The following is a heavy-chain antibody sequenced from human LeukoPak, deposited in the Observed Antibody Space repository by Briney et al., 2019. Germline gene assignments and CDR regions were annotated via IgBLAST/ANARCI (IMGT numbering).Heavy chain of an antibody. CDR2: IYYSGST. J-gene: IGHJ2*01. V-gene: IGHV4-39*07. CDR3: ASRVTIGRWWYFDL. D-gene: IGHD4-17*01. Sequence: SETLSLTCTVSGGSISSSSYYWGWIRQPPGKGLEWIGSIYYSGSTYYNPSLKSRVTISVDTSKNQFSLKLSSVTAADTAVYYCASRVTIGRWWYFDLWGRGTLVTVSS. CDR1: GGSISSSSYY.